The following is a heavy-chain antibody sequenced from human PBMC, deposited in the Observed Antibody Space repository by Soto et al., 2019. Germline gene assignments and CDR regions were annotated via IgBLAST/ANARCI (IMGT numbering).Heavy chain of an antibody. V-gene: IGHV3-23*01. J-gene: IGHJ6*02. CDR3: ARGIAAAVRYYYGMDV. CDR1: GFTFSSYD. Sequence: XESLRLSCAASGFTFSSYDMSWVRQAPGKGLEWVSAISGSGGSTYYADSVKGRFTISRDNSKNTLYLQMNSLRAEDTAVYYCARGIAAAVRYYYGMDVWGQGTTVTVSS. CDR2: ISGSGGST. D-gene: IGHD6-13*01.